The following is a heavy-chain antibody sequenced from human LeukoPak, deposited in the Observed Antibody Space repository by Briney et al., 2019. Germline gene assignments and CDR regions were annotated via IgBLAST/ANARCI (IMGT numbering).Heavy chain of an antibody. CDR2: INPNSGGT. CDR3: APFNYYDSSGYSDY. CDR1: GYTFTSYY. J-gene: IGHJ4*02. Sequence: ASVKVCCKASGYTFTSYYMHWVRQAPGQGLEWMGWINPNSGGTNYAQKFQGRVTMTRDTSISTAYMELSRLRSDDTAVYYCAPFNYYDSSGYSDYWGQGTLVTVSS. V-gene: IGHV1-2*02. D-gene: IGHD3-22*01.